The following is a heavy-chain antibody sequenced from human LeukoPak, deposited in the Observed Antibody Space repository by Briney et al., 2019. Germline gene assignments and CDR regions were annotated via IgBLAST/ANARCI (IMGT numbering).Heavy chain of an antibody. CDR1: SGSISTSNYY. CDR3: AQLTNCGGDCSPFDY. V-gene: IGHV4-39*07. Sequence: SETLSLTCTVSSGSISTSNYYWGWVRQPPGKALEWIGNIFYSGSTYYSPSLKSRVTISLDTSRNQFSLKLNSVTAADTAVYYCAQLTNCGGDCSPFDYWGQGTLVTVSS. CDR2: IFYSGST. D-gene: IGHD2-21*02. J-gene: IGHJ4*02.